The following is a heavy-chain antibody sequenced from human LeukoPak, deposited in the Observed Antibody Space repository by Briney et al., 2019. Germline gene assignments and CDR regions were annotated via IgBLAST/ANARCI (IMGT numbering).Heavy chain of an antibody. J-gene: IGHJ6*03. D-gene: IGHD6-19*01. V-gene: IGHV3-21*01. CDR3: ARDVRIAVAGTLWYYYYMDV. Sequence: PGGSLRLSCAASGFTFSSYSMNWVRQAPGKGLEWVSSISSSSSYIYYADSEKGRFTISRDNAKNSLYLQMNSLRAEDTAVYYCARDVRIAVAGTLWYYYYMDVWGKGTTVTVSS. CDR2: ISSSSSYI. CDR1: GFTFSSYS.